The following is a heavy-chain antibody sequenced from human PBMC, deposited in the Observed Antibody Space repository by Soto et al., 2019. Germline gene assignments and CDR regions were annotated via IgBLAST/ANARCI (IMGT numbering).Heavy chain of an antibody. Sequence: GGSLRLSCAASGFTFNDYAMHWVRHAPGKDLEWVSGISWNSGNIGYADSVMGRFTISRDNAKNSLYLQMNSLRVEDTALYYCAKGYSYGTGKYCFDYWGQGSLVTVS. CDR2: ISWNSGNI. D-gene: IGHD5-18*01. CDR1: GFTFNDYA. J-gene: IGHJ4*02. V-gene: IGHV3-9*01. CDR3: AKGYSYGTGKYCFDY.